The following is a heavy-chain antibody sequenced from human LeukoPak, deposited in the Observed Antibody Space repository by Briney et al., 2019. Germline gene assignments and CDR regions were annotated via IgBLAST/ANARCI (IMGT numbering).Heavy chain of an antibody. J-gene: IGHJ4*01. CDR1: GYTFTSYA. Sequence: ASVKVSCKASGYTFTSYAMHWVRQAPGQRLEWMGWINAGNGNTKYSQKFQGRVTITRDTSASTAYMELSSLRSEDTAVYYCARDGAEVVVITPPDYWGQEPWSPSPQ. D-gene: IGHD3-22*01. V-gene: IGHV1-3*01. CDR3: ARDGAEVVVITPPDY. CDR2: INAGNGNT.